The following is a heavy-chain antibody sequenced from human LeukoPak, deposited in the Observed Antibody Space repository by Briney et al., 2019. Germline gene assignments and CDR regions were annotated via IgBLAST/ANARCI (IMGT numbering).Heavy chain of an antibody. CDR3: ARSADTFDL. J-gene: IGHJ3*01. CDR2: IYYSGST. CDR1: GDSISSSDYY. Sequence: PSQTLSLTCTVSGDSISSSDYYWNWIRQPPGKGLEWIGYIYYSGSTYYNPSLKSRVSVSTDTSKKQFSLKLSSVTAADTAVYYCARSADTFDLWGQGTMVTVSS. V-gene: IGHV4-30-4*08.